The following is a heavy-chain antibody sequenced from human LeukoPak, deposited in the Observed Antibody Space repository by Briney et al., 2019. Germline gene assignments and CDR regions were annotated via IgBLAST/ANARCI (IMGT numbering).Heavy chain of an antibody. CDR3: ARGLNWAFDY. J-gene: IGHJ4*02. Sequence: GGSLRLSCVVSGITFDGYAMHWVRQAPGKGLEWVSLISEDGVSTYYADSVKGRFTVSRDNAKNSVHLQMINLRAEDTAVYYCARGLNWAFDYWGQGTLVTVSS. CDR2: ISEDGVST. CDR1: GITFDGYA. V-gene: IGHV3-43*02. D-gene: IGHD3-16*01.